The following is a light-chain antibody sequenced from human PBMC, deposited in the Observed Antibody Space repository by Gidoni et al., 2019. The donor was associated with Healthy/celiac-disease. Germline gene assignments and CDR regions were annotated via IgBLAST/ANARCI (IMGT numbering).Light chain of an antibody. CDR1: QSVSSY. CDR2: DAS. V-gene: IGKV3-11*01. Sequence: EIVLTQSPATLSLSPGERATLSCRASQSVSSYLAWYQQKPGQAPRLLIYDASNRATGIPARFSGSGSGTDFTLTISSLEPEEFAVYYCQQRSNWPTFVPGTKVDIK. J-gene: IGKJ3*01. CDR3: QQRSNWPT.